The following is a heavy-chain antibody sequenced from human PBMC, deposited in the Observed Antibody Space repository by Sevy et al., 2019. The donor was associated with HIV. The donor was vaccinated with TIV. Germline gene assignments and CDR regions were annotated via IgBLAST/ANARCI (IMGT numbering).Heavy chain of an antibody. V-gene: IGHV3-43D*04. CDR1: GFTFDDYA. J-gene: IGHJ6*02. Sequence: GGSLRLSCAASGFTFDDYAMRWVRQAPGKGLEWVSLISWDGGSTYYADSVKGRFTISRDNSKNSLYLQMNSLRAEDTALYYCAKDMYSSSRRYYYYYGMDVWGQGTTVTVSS. D-gene: IGHD6-6*01. CDR3: AKDMYSSSRRYYYYYGMDV. CDR2: ISWDGGST.